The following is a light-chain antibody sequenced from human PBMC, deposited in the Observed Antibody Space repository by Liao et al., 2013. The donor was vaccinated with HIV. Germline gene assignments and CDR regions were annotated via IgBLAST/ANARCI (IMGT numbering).Light chain of an antibody. CDR3: QAWDSSTAEV. J-gene: IGLJ3*02. V-gene: IGLV3-21*01. CDR2: YDN. Sequence: SYELTQPPSVSVAPGETASLTCEGDNIGGKSVHWYQQKPGQAPVLVIYYDNHRPSGIPERFSGSNSGNTATLTISGTQAMDEADYYCQAWDSSTAEVFGGGDQADRP. CDR1: NIGGKS.